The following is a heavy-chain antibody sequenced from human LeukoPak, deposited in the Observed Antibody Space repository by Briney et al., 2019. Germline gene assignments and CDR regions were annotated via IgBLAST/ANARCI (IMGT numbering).Heavy chain of an antibody. V-gene: IGHV3-13*01. CDR3: ARGSGYSGYEDFDY. Sequence: GGSLRLSCAASGFTFSSYDMHWVRQATGKGLEWVSAIGTAGDTYYPGSVKGRFTISRENAKNSLCLQMNSLRAGDTAVYYCARGSGYSGYEDFDYWGQGTLVTVSS. CDR2: IGTAGDT. CDR1: GFTFSSYD. J-gene: IGHJ4*02. D-gene: IGHD5-12*01.